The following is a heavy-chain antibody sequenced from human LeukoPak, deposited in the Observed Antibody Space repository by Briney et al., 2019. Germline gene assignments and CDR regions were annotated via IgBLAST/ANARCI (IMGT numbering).Heavy chain of an antibody. CDR2: IYYNGST. Sequence: SETLSPXCTVSGGSISSYYWSWIRPPPGKGLEWIGYIYYNGSTNYNPSLKSRVTISVDTSKNQFSLKLSSVTAADTAVYYCARGSYNWNYEGHFDYWGQGTLVTVSS. CDR3: ARGSYNWNYEGHFDY. J-gene: IGHJ4*02. V-gene: IGHV4-59*01. CDR1: GGSISSYY. D-gene: IGHD1-7*01.